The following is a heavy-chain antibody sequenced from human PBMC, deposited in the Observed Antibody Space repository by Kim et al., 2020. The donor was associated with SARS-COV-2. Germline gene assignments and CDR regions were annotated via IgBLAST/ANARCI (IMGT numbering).Heavy chain of an antibody. Sequence: GGSLRLSCVASGFNFVDFDMIWVRQAPGKGLEWVSGIRGHGRTASYSDPVEGRFTISRYNSQDTVFLHMNSLRADDKAVYYCVKGPHTSGWFFFLGSWGQGTLVTVSS. D-gene: IGHD6-25*01. CDR3: VKGPHTSGWFFFLGS. J-gene: IGHJ4*02. CDR2: IRGHGRTA. V-gene: IGHV3-23*01. CDR1: GFNFVDFD.